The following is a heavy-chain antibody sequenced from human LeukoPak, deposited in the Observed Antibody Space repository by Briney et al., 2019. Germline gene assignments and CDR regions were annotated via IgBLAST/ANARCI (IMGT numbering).Heavy chain of an antibody. D-gene: IGHD3-22*01. Sequence: SETLSLTCTVSGGSISSYYWSWIRQPPGKGLEWIGYIYYSGSTNYNPSLKSRVTISVDTSKNQFSLKLSPVTAADTAVYYCARIAGDYYDSSGYYPNWFDPWGQGTLVTVSS. CDR3: ARIAGDYYDSSGYYPNWFDP. J-gene: IGHJ5*02. V-gene: IGHV4-59*01. CDR1: GGSISSYY. CDR2: IYYSGST.